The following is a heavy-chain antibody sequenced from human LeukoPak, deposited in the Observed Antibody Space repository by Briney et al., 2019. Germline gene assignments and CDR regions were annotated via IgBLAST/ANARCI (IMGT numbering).Heavy chain of an antibody. Sequence: ASVKVSCKASGYTFTAYYMHWVRQAPGQGLEWMGWINPNSGGTNYAQKFQGRVTMTRGTSISTAYMELSGLRSDDTAVYYCARNPYDFWSGYPDSWGQGTLVTVSS. D-gene: IGHD3-3*01. V-gene: IGHV1-2*02. CDR3: ARNPYDFWSGYPDS. CDR2: INPNSGGT. CDR1: GYTFTAYY. J-gene: IGHJ4*02.